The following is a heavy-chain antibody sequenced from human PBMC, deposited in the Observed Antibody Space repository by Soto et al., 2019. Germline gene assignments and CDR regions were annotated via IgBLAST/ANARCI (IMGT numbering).Heavy chain of an antibody. CDR2: ARNKAHSYTT. CDR1: GFTFSDHH. CDR3: ARLMGTSFDL. J-gene: IGHJ4*02. D-gene: IGHD2-8*01. V-gene: IGHV3-72*01. Sequence: EVQLVESGVGLVQPGGSLRLSGAASGFTFSDHHMYLVRPAPGKGLEWVGRARNKAHSYTTAYAASVKGRFTISRDDSKNSLSLQMNSLKTEDTAVYFCARLMGTSFDLWGQGTLVTVSS.